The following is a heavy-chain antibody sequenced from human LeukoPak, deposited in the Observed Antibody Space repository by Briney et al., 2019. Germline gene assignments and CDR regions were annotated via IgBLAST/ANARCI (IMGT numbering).Heavy chain of an antibody. V-gene: IGHV4-59*08. D-gene: IGHD5-18*01. CDR1: GGSISSYY. Sequence: SETLSLTCTVSGGSISSYYWSWIRQPPGKGLEWIGYIYYSGSTNYNPSLKSRVTMSVDTSKNQFSLQLTSVTAADTAIYYCARTLGTAMVNLWGQGTLVTVSS. J-gene: IGHJ4*02. CDR2: IYYSGST. CDR3: ARTLGTAMVNL.